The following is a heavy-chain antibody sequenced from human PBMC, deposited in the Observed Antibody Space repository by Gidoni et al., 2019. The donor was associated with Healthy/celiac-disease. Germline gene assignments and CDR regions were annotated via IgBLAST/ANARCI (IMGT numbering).Heavy chain of an antibody. CDR3: AKDSGGAQWEHRGMDFQH. V-gene: IGHV3-23*01. CDR1: GFTFSRYA. D-gene: IGHD1-26*01. J-gene: IGHJ1*01. Sequence: EVQLLESGGGLVQPGGSLRLSCSAYGFTFSRYAMSWVRQAPGKGLEWVSAISGSGGSTYYADSVKGGFTISRDNSKNTLYLQRNSLRAEDTAVYYCAKDSGGAQWEHRGMDFQHWGQGTLVTVSS. CDR2: ISGSGGST.